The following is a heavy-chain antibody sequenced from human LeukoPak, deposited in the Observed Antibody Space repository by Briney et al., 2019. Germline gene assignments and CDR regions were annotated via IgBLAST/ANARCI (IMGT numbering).Heavy chain of an antibody. V-gene: IGHV3-30*18. CDR2: ISYDGSNK. Sequence: GGSLRLSCVASGFTFSNYGMHWVRQAPGKGLEWVAVISYDGSNKFYGDSVKGRFTTSRDNSNNTLYLQMNSLTAEDTAVYYCAKGATSGYEFDYWGQGTLVTVSS. D-gene: IGHD5-12*01. CDR3: AKGATSGYEFDY. J-gene: IGHJ4*02. CDR1: GFTFSNYG.